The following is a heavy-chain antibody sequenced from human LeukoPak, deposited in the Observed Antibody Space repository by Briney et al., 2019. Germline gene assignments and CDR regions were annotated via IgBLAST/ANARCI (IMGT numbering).Heavy chain of an antibody. Sequence: ASVKVSCKASGYTFTSYGISWVRQAPGQGLEWMGWISAYNGNTNYAQKLQGRVTMTTDTSTSTAYMELRSLRSDDTAVYYCARNPYNFWSGYYTGGNYYYYYMDAWGKGTTVTVSS. V-gene: IGHV1-18*01. CDR3: ARNPYNFWSGYYTGGNYYYYYMDA. CDR2: ISAYNGNT. CDR1: GYTFTSYG. J-gene: IGHJ6*03. D-gene: IGHD3-3*01.